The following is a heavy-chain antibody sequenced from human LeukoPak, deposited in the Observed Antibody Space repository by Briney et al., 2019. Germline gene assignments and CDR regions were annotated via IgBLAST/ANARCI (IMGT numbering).Heavy chain of an antibody. CDR1: GYTFTSYA. Sequence: ASVKVSCKASGYTFTSYAMHWVRQAPGQRLEWMGWINAGNGNTKYSQKFQGRVTITRDTSASTAYMELSSLRSGDTAVYYCARDIKAYYYDSSGYYYDWFDPWGQGTLVTVSS. J-gene: IGHJ5*02. V-gene: IGHV1-3*01. CDR3: ARDIKAYYYDSSGYYYDWFDP. CDR2: INAGNGNT. D-gene: IGHD3-22*01.